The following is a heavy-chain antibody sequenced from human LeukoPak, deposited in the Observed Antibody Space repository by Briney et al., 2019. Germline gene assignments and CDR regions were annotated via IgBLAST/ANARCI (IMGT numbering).Heavy chain of an antibody. Sequence: GESLKISCKGSVDRSVSYWSGSSRQMPGKGLEWMGIIYPGGSDTRYSPSFQGQVTISADKSISTAYLQWSSLKPSHSGMCICARARELLLFTVPTGDAFDIWGQGTMVTVSS. D-gene: IGHD1-26*01. J-gene: IGHJ3*02. CDR2: IYPGGSDT. CDR1: VDRSVSYW. CDR3: ARARELLLFTVPTGDAFDI. V-gene: IGHV5-51*01.